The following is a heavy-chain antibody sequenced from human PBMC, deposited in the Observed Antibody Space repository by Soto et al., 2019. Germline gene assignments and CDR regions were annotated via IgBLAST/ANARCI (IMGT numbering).Heavy chain of an antibody. V-gene: IGHV3-30*18. CDR2: ISYDGSNK. D-gene: IGHD3-22*01. CDR3: AKDSGYYDSSGSMGS. CDR1: GCTFSCYC. Sequence: GGALRLSCPPSGCTFSCYCTHWVHHAPGKGLEWVAVISYDGSNKYYADSVKGRFTISRDNSKNTLYLQMNSLRPEDTAVYYCAKDSGYYDSSGSMGSWGQGTLVTVSS. J-gene: IGHJ5*02.